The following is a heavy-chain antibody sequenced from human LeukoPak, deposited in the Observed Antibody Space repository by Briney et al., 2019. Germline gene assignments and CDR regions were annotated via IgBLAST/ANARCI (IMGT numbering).Heavy chain of an antibody. CDR1: GGTFSSYA. CDR3: ARWSIAARFDYYYGMDV. D-gene: IGHD6-6*01. CDR2: IIPIFGTA. J-gene: IGHJ6*02. V-gene: IGHV1-69*13. Sequence: ASVKVSCKASGGTFSSYAISWVRQAPGQGLEWMGGIIPIFGTANYAQKFQGRVTITADESTSTAYMELSSLRSEDTAVHYCARWSIAARFDYYYGMDVWGQGTTVTVSS.